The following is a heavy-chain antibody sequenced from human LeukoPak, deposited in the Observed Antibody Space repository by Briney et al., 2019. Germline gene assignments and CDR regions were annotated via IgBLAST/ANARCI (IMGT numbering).Heavy chain of an antibody. D-gene: IGHD5-12*01. V-gene: IGHV4-39*07. Sequence: SETLSLTCTVSGASMRSSAYYWGWIRQPPGKGLEWIGSVSYSGRTYYNPSLKSRVTISGDTSKNQFSLKLSSVTAADTAVYYCARSNRYSGYHGNWFDPWGQGTLVTVSS. CDR1: GASMRSSAYY. CDR3: ARSNRYSGYHGNWFDP. J-gene: IGHJ5*02. CDR2: VSYSGRT.